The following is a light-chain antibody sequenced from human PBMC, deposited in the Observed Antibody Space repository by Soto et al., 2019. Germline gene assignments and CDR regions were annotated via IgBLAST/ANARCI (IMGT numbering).Light chain of an antibody. CDR1: QDISSR. J-gene: IGKJ5*01. CDR2: AAS. V-gene: IGKV1D-16*01. Sequence: DIQMTQSPSSMSASVGDRVTITCRASQDISSRLAWYQRKPGKAPKSLIYAASRLQDWVPSRFSGSGSGTDFTLTISSLQPEDFATYYCQQYKTYPITFGQGTRLEIK. CDR3: QQYKTYPIT.